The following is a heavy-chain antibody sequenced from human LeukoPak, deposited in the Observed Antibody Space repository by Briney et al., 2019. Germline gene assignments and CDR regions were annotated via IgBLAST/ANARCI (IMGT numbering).Heavy chain of an antibody. D-gene: IGHD2-21*01. CDR2: IWYDGSNK. V-gene: IGHV3-33*01. Sequence: PGGSLRLSCAASGFTFNSYGMHWVRQAPGKGLEWVAVIWYDGSNKYYADSVKGRFTISRDNSKNTLYLQMNSLRAEDTAVYYCAREFRDWYPDKTRAGGDAFDIWGQGTMVTVSS. J-gene: IGHJ3*02. CDR3: AREFRDWYPDKTRAGGDAFDI. CDR1: GFTFNSYG.